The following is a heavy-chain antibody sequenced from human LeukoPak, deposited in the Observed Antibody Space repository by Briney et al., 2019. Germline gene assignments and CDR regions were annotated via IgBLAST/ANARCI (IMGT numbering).Heavy chain of an antibody. V-gene: IGHV4-59*08. D-gene: IGHD3-10*01. J-gene: IGHJ6*02. CDR1: GGSIANYH. Sequence: SETLSLTCAVSGGSIANYHWIWIRQPPGKGLEWIGYIYYSGSTSYSPSLKSRVSISVDPSKNHFSLKLSSVTAADTAVYYCARQSASGGGPSSPDYYYYGMDVWGQGTTVTVSS. CDR3: ARQSASGGGPSSPDYYYYGMDV. CDR2: IYYSGST.